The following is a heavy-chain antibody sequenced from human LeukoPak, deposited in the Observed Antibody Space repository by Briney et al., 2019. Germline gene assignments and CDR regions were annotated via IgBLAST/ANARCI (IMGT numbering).Heavy chain of an antibody. D-gene: IGHD4-23*01. CDR3: ASGGSDY. CDR1: GFTFSNYW. CDR2: INRDGSER. Sequence: PGGSLRLSCAASGFTFSNYWMTWVRQAPGKGLEWVANINRDGSERYYVDSVKGRFTISRDDAKSSLYLQMNSLRAEDTAVYYCASGGSDYWGQGTLVTVSS. J-gene: IGHJ4*02. V-gene: IGHV3-7*01.